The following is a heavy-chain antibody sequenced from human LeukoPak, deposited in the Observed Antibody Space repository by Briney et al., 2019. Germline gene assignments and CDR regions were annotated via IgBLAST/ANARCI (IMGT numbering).Heavy chain of an antibody. CDR3: ARATSGYYDFWSGYSTTLYYMDV. Sequence: SETLSLTCTVSGYSISSGYYWGWIRQPPGKGLEWIGSIYHSGSTYYNPSLKSRVTISVDTSKNQFSLKVTSVTAADTAVYYCARATSGYYDFWSGYSTTLYYMDVWGKGTTVTVSS. D-gene: IGHD3-3*01. CDR1: GYSISSGYY. J-gene: IGHJ6*03. CDR2: IYHSGST. V-gene: IGHV4-38-2*02.